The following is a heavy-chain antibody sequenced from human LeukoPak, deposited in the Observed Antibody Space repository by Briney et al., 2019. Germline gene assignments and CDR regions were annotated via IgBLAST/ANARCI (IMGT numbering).Heavy chain of an antibody. CDR1: GYTFTSND. J-gene: IGHJ5*02. CDR3: TRGCPVTGTRWFDP. CDR2: MNPNSGNT. D-gene: IGHD1-1*01. Sequence: ASVKVSCKAYGYTFTSNDTNWVRRAAGQGLEWMGWMNPNSGNTGYAQRFQGRVTITRNTSINTAYMELSSLRSEDTAVYYCTRGCPVTGTRWFDPWGQGTLVTVSS. V-gene: IGHV1-8*01.